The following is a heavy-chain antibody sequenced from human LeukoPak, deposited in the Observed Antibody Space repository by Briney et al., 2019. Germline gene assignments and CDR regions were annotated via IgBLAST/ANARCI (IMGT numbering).Heavy chain of an antibody. V-gene: IGHV3-30*04. Sequence: PGGSLRLSCAASGFNFSSYAMHWVRQAPGEGLEWVGLISYGGIDKSYADSVKGRFTISRDNSKNTMYLQMDSLRAEDTAVYYCAKRTNHYETSGYYYAFDYWGQGTLVTVSS. D-gene: IGHD3-22*01. J-gene: IGHJ4*02. CDR1: GFNFSSYA. CDR2: ISYGGIDK. CDR3: AKRTNHYETSGYYYAFDY.